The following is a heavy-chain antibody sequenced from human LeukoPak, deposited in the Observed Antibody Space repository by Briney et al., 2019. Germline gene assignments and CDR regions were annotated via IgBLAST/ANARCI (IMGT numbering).Heavy chain of an antibody. J-gene: IGHJ4*02. CDR2: IYHNGAT. D-gene: IGHD3-16*02. Sequence: PSETLSLTCTVSGYSINSGYYWGWIRQPPGEGLEWIGSIYHNGATYYNPSLKSRVTISVDTSKNLFSLKLSSVTAADTAVYYCARKYYDYVWGSYRSYYFDYWGQGTLVTVSS. V-gene: IGHV4-38-2*02. CDR1: GYSINSGYY. CDR3: ARKYYDYVWGSYRSYYFDY.